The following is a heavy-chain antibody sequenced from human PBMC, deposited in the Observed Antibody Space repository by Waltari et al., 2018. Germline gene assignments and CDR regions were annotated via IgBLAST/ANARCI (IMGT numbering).Heavy chain of an antibody. V-gene: IGHV3-48*01. CDR3: ASLSWYFDL. Sequence: EVQLVESGGGLVQLGGSLSLSCAASGFTFSNYNRNWVRQAPGKGPELVAYISTSSSTIYYADSVKGRFTITRDNAKNSLYLQMDSLRAEDTAVYYCASLSWYFDLWGRGTLVTVSS. J-gene: IGHJ2*01. CDR2: ISTSSSTI. CDR1: GFTFSNYN.